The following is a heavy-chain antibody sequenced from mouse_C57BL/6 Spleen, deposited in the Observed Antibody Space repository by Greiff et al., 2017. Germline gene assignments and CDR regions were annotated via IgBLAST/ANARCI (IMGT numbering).Heavy chain of an antibody. J-gene: IGHJ4*01. V-gene: IGHV1-76*01. CDR3: ARGGNYYGSRYAMDY. CDR2: IYPGSGNT. Sequence: VQLQQSGAELVRPGASVKLSCKASGYTFTDYYINWVKQRPGQGLEWIARIYPGSGNTYYNEKFKGKATLTAEKSSSTAYMQLSSLTSEDSAVYFCARGGNYYGSRYAMDYWGQGTSGTVSS. CDR1: GYTFTDYY. D-gene: IGHD1-1*01.